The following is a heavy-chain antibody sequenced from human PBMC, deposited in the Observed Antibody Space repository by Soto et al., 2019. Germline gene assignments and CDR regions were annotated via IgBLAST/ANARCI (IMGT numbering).Heavy chain of an antibody. V-gene: IGHV4-39*02. CDR1: GGSISSSSYY. D-gene: IGHD5-12*01. CDR3: ARDPLDEYSGYVSDY. J-gene: IGHJ4*02. Sequence: SETLSFTCTVSGGSISSSSYYWGWIRQPPGKGLEWIGSIYYSGSTYYNPSLKSRVTISVDTSKNRFSLKLSSVTAADTAVYYCARDPLDEYSGYVSDYWGQGTLVTVSS. CDR2: IYYSGST.